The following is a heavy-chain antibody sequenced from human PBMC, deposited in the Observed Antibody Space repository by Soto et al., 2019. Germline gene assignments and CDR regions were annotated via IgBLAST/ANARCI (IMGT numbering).Heavy chain of an antibody. V-gene: IGHV3-74*01. CDR2: INSDGSNT. D-gene: IGHD6-13*01. CDR3: ATGYSSSSSYTLGY. J-gene: IGHJ4*02. Sequence: PGGSLRLSCAASGFTFSNYWMHWVRQAPGKGLVWVSRINSDGSNTNYADSVKGRFTISKDNAKNTLYLQMNSLRAEDTAVYYCATGYSSSSSYTLGYWGQGALVTVSS. CDR1: GFTFSNYW.